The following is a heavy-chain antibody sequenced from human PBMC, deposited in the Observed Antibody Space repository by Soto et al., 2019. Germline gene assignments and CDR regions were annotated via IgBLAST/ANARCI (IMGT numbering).Heavy chain of an antibody. V-gene: IGHV4-61*08. D-gene: IGHD3-3*01. Sequence: SETLSLTCTVSGGSISDGYYWSWIRQHPGKGLEWVGYIYYSGITNYNPSLKSRLTMSVDTSKNQFSLKLSSVTAADTAIYYCARIYDFWSGYYWFDPWGQGTLVTVSS. J-gene: IGHJ5*02. CDR2: IYYSGIT. CDR3: ARIYDFWSGYYWFDP. CDR1: GGSISDGYY.